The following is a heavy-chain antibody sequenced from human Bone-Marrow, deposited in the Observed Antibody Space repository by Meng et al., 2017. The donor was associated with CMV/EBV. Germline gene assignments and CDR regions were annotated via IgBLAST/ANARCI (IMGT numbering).Heavy chain of an antibody. V-gene: IGHV3-21*01. CDR3: ARDRSHYYYYGMDV. CDR1: GFTFSNYG. J-gene: IGHJ6*02. CDR2: ISSSSSYI. Sequence: GESLKISCAASGFTFSNYGMSWVRQAPGKGLEWVSSISSSSSYIYYADSVKGRFTISRDNAKNSLYLQMNSLRAEDTAVYYCARDRSHYYYYGMDVWGQGTTVTVSS.